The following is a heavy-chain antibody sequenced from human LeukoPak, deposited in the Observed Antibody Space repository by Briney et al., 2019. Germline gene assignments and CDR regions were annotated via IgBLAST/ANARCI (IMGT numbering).Heavy chain of an antibody. CDR2: FDPEVGET. CDR3: ATEGSYYDFWSGHDAFDI. V-gene: IGHV1-24*01. D-gene: IGHD3-3*01. CDR1: GDTLTELS. Sequence: ASVKVSCKVSGDTLTELSMHWVRQAPGKGLEWMGGFDPEVGETIYAQKFQGRVTMTEDTSTDTAYMELSSLRSEDTAVYYCATEGSYYDFWSGHDAFDIWGQGTMVTVSS. J-gene: IGHJ3*02.